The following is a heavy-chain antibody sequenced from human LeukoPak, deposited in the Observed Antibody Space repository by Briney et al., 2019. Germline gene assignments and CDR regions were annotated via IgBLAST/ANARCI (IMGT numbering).Heavy chain of an antibody. J-gene: IGHJ4*02. CDR1: GFTFSSYS. CDR2: IYSGGST. D-gene: IGHD3-16*02. Sequence: GGSLRLSCAASGFTFSSYSMNWVRQAPGKGLEWVSVIYSGGSTYYADSVKGRFTISRDNSKNTLYLQMNSLRAEDTAVYYCARGTYDYVWGSYPSYFDYWGQGTLVTVSS. V-gene: IGHV3-66*01. CDR3: ARGTYDYVWGSYPSYFDY.